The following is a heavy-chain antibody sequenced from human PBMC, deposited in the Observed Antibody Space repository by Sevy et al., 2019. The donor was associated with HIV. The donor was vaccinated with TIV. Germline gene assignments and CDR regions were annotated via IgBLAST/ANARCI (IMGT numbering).Heavy chain of an antibody. CDR2: IRRKAYGGKT. CDR3: TRGASVNILSPWDY. V-gene: IGHV3-49*04. Sequence: GGSLRPSCPGSGFMYGDYAINWVRQAPGKGLEWLGFIRRKAYGGKTQYAASVKGRFTISRDDSKSIAYLQMNSLKTEDTAVYYCTRGASVNILSPWDYWGQGTLVTVSS. D-gene: IGHD3-3*02. CDR1: GFMYGDYA. J-gene: IGHJ4*02.